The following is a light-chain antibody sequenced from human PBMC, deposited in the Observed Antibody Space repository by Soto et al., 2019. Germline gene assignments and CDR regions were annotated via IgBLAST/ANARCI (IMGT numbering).Light chain of an antibody. CDR3: QQRSNWPPFS. Sequence: EIVLTQSPATLSLSPGERATLSCRASQSVSRYLAWYQQKPGQAPRLLIYDASNRATGIPARFSGSGSGTDFTLTISSLEPEDFAVYYCQQRSNWPPFSFGGGTKVVIK. CDR1: QSVSRY. J-gene: IGKJ4*01. V-gene: IGKV3-11*01. CDR2: DAS.